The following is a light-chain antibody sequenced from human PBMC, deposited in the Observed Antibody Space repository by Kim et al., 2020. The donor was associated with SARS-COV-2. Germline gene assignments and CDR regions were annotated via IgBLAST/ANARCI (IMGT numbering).Light chain of an antibody. V-gene: IGKV3-15*01. CDR1: QYVRSS. J-gene: IGKJ1*01. CDR2: VAS. Sequence: RSVSTQRRTILSCKAGQYVRSSLACAETKPGQAPRLLCCVASIRSTGIPAKFNGSGSRTEFNHTIRGLQSEDFAVYYCHQYTNLWTFG. CDR3: HQYTNLWT.